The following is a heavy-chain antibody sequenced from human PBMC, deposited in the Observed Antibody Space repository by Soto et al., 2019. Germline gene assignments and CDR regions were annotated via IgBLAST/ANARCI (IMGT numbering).Heavy chain of an antibody. CDR1: GGTFSSYP. Sequence: QVQLVQSGAEVKKLGSSVKVSCKASGGTFSSYPINWVRQAPGQGLEWMGRIIPILATANYAPKFQGRVTITVDKSTSTAYMELSSLRSDDTAVYYCAREYCRGGSCYGYYGMAVWGQGTKVTVSS. CDR2: IIPILATA. V-gene: IGHV1-69*08. J-gene: IGHJ6*02. CDR3: AREYCRGGSCYGYYGMAV. D-gene: IGHD2-15*01.